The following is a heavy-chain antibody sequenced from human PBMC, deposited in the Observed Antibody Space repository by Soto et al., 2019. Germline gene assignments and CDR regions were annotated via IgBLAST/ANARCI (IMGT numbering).Heavy chain of an antibody. J-gene: IGHJ4*02. CDR2: IYWDDDK. Sequence: QITLKESGPTLVKPTQPLTLTYTFSGFSLSTSGVGVGWIRQPPGKALEWLALIYWDDDKRYSPSLNSRLTITKDTSKNQVVLTMTNMDPVDTATYYCAHSRPPRLLDYWGQGTLVTGSS. CDR3: AHSRPPRLLDY. V-gene: IGHV2-5*02. D-gene: IGHD6-6*01. CDR1: GFSLSTSGVG.